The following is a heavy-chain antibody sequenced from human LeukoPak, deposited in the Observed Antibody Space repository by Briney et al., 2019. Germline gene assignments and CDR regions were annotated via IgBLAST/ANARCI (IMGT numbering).Heavy chain of an antibody. Sequence: SETLSLTCTVSGGSISSHYWSWIRQPPGKGLEWIGYIYYSGNTNYTPSLKSRVTISVDTSKNQFPLKLNSVTAADTAVYYCAREGSVTTIFGVVNWFDPWGQGTLVTVSS. V-gene: IGHV4-59*11. CDR2: IYYSGNT. J-gene: IGHJ5*02. D-gene: IGHD3-3*01. CDR1: GGSISSHY. CDR3: AREGSVTTIFGVVNWFDP.